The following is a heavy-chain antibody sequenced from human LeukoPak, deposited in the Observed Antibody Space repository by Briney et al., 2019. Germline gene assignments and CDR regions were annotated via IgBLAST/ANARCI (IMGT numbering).Heavy chain of an antibody. Sequence: GASVKVSCKASGYTFTSYYMHWVRQAPGQGLEWMGIINPSGGSTSYAQKFQGRVTMTRDTSTSTVYMELSSLRSEDTAVYYCARDPNYDFWSGYRDYWGQGTLVTVSS. CDR2: INPSGGST. D-gene: IGHD3-3*01. CDR1: GYTFTSYY. V-gene: IGHV1-46*01. J-gene: IGHJ4*02. CDR3: ARDPNYDFWSGYRDY.